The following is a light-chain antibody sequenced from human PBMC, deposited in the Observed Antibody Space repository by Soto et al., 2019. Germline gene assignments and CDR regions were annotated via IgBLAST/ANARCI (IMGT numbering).Light chain of an antibody. CDR3: QQYRSYSWT. J-gene: IGKJ1*01. CDR2: KAS. CDR1: QSVSSW. V-gene: IGKV1-5*03. Sequence: DVQLTQSPSTLSASVGDRVTITCRASQSVSSWLAWYQAKPGKAPNLLIYKASTLESGVPSRFSGSGSGTAFTLTISSLQPDDFATYYCQQYRSYSWTFGQGTKVEI.